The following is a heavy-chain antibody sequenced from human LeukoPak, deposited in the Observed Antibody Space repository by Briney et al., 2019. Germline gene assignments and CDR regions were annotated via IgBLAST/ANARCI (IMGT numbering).Heavy chain of an antibody. V-gene: IGHV1-2*02. CDR1: GYTFTGYY. D-gene: IGHD1-26*01. J-gene: IGHJ2*01. CDR2: INPNSGGT. Sequence: ASVKVSCKASGYTFTGYYMHWVRQAPGQGLEWMGWINPNSGGTNYAQKFQGRVTMTEDTSTDTAYMELSSLRSEDTAVYYCATGNHSGSYYWYFDLWGRGTLVTVSS. CDR3: ATGNHSGSYYWYFDL.